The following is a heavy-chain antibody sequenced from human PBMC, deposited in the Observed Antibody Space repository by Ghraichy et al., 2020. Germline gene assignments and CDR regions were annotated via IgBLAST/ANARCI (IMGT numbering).Heavy chain of an antibody. V-gene: IGHV1-69*13. CDR3: ARGSPLVGVDTRGVDYYYYGMDV. CDR1: GGTFSSYA. J-gene: IGHJ6*02. CDR2: IIPIFGTA. D-gene: IGHD2-2*01. Sequence: SVKVSCKASGGTFSSYAISWVRQAPGQGLEWMGGIIPIFGTANYAQKFQGRVTITADESTSTAYMELSSLRSEDTAVYYCARGSPLVGVDTRGVDYYYYGMDVWGQGTTVTVSS.